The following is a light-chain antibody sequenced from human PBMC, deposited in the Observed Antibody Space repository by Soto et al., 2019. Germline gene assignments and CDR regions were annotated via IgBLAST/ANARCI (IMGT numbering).Light chain of an antibody. J-gene: IGKJ2*01. V-gene: IGKV1-39*01. CDR3: QQSYSSPLT. CDR1: QPISTY. Sequence: DIRMPQSPSSLSASVGDRVTITCRSSQPISTYLNWYQQKARRGPKLLIFSGSSLKRGVPSRFTGNGSGTDFNLTISGLQPEDFATYYCQQSYSSPLTFGQGTRLE. CDR2: SGS.